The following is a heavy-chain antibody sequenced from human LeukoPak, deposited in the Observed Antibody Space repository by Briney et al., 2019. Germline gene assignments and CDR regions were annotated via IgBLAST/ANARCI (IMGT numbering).Heavy chain of an antibody. Sequence: SETLSLTCTVSGGSISSYNWSWIRQPAGKGLGWIGRIYTSGSTNYNPSLKSRVTMSVDTSKNQFSLKLSSVTAADTAVYYCARGALVGATTQYVWFDPWGQGTLVTVSS. D-gene: IGHD1-26*01. CDR1: GGSISSYN. V-gene: IGHV4-4*07. CDR2: IYTSGST. J-gene: IGHJ5*02. CDR3: ARGALVGATTQYVWFDP.